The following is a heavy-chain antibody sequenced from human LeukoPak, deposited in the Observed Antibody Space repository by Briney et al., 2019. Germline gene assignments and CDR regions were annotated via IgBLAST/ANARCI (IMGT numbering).Heavy chain of an antibody. Sequence: GGSLRLSCAASGFTFHTYGMNWVRQAPGKGLEWVSAISGSGGSTYYADSVKGRFTISRDNSKNTLYLQMNSLRAEDTAVYYCANVVPAAPTPFDYWGQGTLVTVSS. CDR3: ANVVPAAPTPFDY. D-gene: IGHD2-2*01. CDR1: GFTFHTYG. V-gene: IGHV3-23*01. J-gene: IGHJ4*02. CDR2: ISGSGGST.